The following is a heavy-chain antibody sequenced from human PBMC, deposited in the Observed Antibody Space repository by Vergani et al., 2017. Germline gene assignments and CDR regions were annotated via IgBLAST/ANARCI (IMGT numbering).Heavy chain of an antibody. Sequence: QVQLQQWGAGVLKPSETLSLTCAVYGGSFSGYYWSWISQPPGKGLEWIGEINHRGSTNYNPSLKSRVTISVDTSKNQFSLKLSSVTAADTGVYYCARGRYCSSTSCYTTNYYFMDVWGKGTTVTVSS. CDR1: GGSFSGYY. CDR3: ARGRYCSSTSCYTTNYYFMDV. D-gene: IGHD2-2*02. V-gene: IGHV4-34*01. CDR2: INHRGST. J-gene: IGHJ6*03.